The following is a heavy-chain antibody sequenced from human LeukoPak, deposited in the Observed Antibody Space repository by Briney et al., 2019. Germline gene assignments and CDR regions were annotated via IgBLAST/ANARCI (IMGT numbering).Heavy chain of an antibody. D-gene: IGHD4/OR15-4a*01. J-gene: IGHJ6*02. CDR2: VYYSGTT. CDR3: AREDPQTRVPEGMDV. Sequence: SETLSLTCTVSGGSISYYYWSWIRQSPGKGLEWIGYVYYSGTTNYNPSLKSRVAISVDTSKNQFSLQLRSVTAADTAVYYCAREDPQTRVPEGMDVWGQGTTVTVSS. V-gene: IGHV4-59*01. CDR1: GGSISYYY.